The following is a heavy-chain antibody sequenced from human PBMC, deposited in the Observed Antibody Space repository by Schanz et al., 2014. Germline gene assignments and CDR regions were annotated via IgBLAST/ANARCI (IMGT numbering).Heavy chain of an antibody. CDR2: IKSDGSST. V-gene: IGHV3-74*01. Sequence: EVQLLESGGGLVQPGGSLRLSCGSSGFTFSSYWMHWVRQVPGKGLVWVSRIKSDGSSTSYADSVKGRFTISRDNAKNTLYLQMNSLRAEDTAVYYCARPALWFGDNCFDPWGQGTLVTVSS. J-gene: IGHJ5*02. CDR1: GFTFSSYW. CDR3: ARPALWFGDNCFDP. D-gene: IGHD3-10*01.